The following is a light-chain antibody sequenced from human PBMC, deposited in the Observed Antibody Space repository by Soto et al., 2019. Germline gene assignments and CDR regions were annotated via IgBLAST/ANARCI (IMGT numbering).Light chain of an antibody. CDR1: SSNIGSNT. CDR2: FNN. CDR3: AAWDDSLNGRV. Sequence: QSVLTQPPSASGTPGQSVTISCFGSSSNIGSNTVSWYQQLPGTAPKVLIYFNNQRPLGVPDRFSGSKSGTSASLAISGLQSEDEADYFCAAWDDSLNGRVFGGGTKLTVL. J-gene: IGLJ2*01. V-gene: IGLV1-44*01.